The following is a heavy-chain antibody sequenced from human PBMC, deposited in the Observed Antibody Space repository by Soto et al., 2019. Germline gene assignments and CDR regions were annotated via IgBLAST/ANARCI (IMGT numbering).Heavy chain of an antibody. Sequence: QVQLVESGGGVVQPGKSLRLSCAASGFTFSSYGMHWVRQAPGKGLEWVALIWYDGSNKNYADSLMGRFTISRDNSRNTLHLQMNSLRAEDTAVYYCAREKAARSSYFGLDVWGQGTTVTVSS. D-gene: IGHD6-6*01. CDR2: IWYDGSNK. V-gene: IGHV3-33*01. J-gene: IGHJ6*02. CDR3: AREKAARSSYFGLDV. CDR1: GFTFSSYG.